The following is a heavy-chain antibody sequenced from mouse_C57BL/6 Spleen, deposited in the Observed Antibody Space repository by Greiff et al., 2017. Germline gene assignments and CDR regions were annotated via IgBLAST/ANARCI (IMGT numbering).Heavy chain of an antibody. CDR2: SRNKANDYTT. V-gene: IGHV7-1*01. CDR1: GFTFSDFY. Sequence: EVNVVESGGGLVQSGRSLRLSCATSGFTFSDFYMEWVRQAPGKGLEWIAASRNKANDYTTEYSASVKGRFIVSRDTSQSILYLQMNALRAEDTAIYYCARDGSSYWYFDVWGTGTTVTVSS. CDR3: ARDGSSYWYFDV. D-gene: IGHD1-1*01. J-gene: IGHJ1*03.